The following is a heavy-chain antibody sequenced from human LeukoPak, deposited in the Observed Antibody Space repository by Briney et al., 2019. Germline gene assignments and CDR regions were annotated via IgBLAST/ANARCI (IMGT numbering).Heavy chain of an antibody. CDR1: GFIFSSYG. CDR2: ISYDGSDK. D-gene: IGHD2-21*02. V-gene: IGHV3-30*18. J-gene: IGHJ3*02. CDR3: AKPKRAYCGGDCYVDAFDI. Sequence: PGRSLRLSCAASGFIFSSYGMHWVRQAPREGLEWVAVISYDGSDKYYADSVKGRFTISGDNSKSTLYLQMNSLRVDDTAVYYCAKPKRAYCGGDCYVDAFDIWGQGTMVTVSS.